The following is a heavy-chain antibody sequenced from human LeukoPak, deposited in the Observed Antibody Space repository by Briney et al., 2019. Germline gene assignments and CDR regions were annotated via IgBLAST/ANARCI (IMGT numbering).Heavy chain of an antibody. Sequence: PSETLSLTCTVSGGSINSYYWNWIRQPAGKGLEGIGHIQTSGSTKYNPSLKSRVTMSIDTSKNQFPLNLYSVTAADTAVYYCATNYTAVSAFDSWGQGTPVTVSS. CDR2: IQTSGST. J-gene: IGHJ4*02. CDR1: GGSINSYY. CDR3: ATNYTAVSAFDS. V-gene: IGHV4-4*07. D-gene: IGHD6-19*01.